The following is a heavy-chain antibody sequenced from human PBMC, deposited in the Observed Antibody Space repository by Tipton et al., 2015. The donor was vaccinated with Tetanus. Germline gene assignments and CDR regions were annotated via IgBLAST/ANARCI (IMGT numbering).Heavy chain of an antibody. V-gene: IGHV4-4*07. J-gene: IGHJ6*02. CDR1: GASIRSDY. Sequence: TLSLTCTVSGASIRSDYWSWIRQPAGKGLEWIGRIGISGNTNFKSSLKSRVFMSINMSDNEFSLKLSSVTAADTAVYYCARDGVRGVDVWGQGTTVTVSS. D-gene: IGHD6-6*01. CDR3: ARDGVRGVDV. CDR2: IGISGNT.